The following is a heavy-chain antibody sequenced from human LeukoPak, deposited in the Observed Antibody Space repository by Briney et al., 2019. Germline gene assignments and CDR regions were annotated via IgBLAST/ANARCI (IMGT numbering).Heavy chain of an antibody. CDR1: GFTFSTYS. D-gene: IGHD3-10*02. J-gene: IGHJ6*04. CDR3: AELGITMIGGV. V-gene: IGHV3-21*01. Sequence: GGSLRLSCAASGFTFSTYSGNWIRQAPGKGLEWVSSISDDSNYIFYADSVKGRFTISRDNAKNSLYLQMNSLRAGDTAVYYCAELGITMIGGVWGKGTTVTISS. CDR2: ISDDSNYI.